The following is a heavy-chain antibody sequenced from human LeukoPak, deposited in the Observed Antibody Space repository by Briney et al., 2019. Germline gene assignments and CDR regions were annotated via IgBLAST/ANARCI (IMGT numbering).Heavy chain of an antibody. Sequence: VGSLRLSCAASGFAFSSYSMHWVRQAPGKGLEWVAVISYDGNRKYDADSVKGRFTISRDNSKNTLYLEMNSLRPEDTAIYFCARLPGYCSSSSCYKMTIPFDYWGQGTLVTVSS. D-gene: IGHD2-2*02. CDR3: ARLPGYCSSSSCYKMTIPFDY. CDR1: GFAFSSYS. CDR2: ISYDGNRK. V-gene: IGHV3-30*04. J-gene: IGHJ4*02.